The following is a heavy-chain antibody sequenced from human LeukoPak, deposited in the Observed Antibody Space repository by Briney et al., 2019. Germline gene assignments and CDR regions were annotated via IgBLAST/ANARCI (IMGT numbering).Heavy chain of an antibody. CDR3: XRVXQLWFHYFDY. J-gene: IGHJ4*02. Sequence: XGXXNXXGSXNXNPSXKSRVXISVDTSKNQFSLKLSSVTAADTAVYYCXRVXQLWFHYFDYWGQGTLVTVSS. D-gene: IGHD5-18*01. V-gene: IGHV4-34*01. CDR2: XNXXGSX.